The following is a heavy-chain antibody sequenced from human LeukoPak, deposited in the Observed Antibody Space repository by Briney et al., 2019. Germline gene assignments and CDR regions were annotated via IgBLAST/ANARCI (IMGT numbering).Heavy chain of an antibody. J-gene: IGHJ5*02. CDR1: GFTFSSYA. Sequence: LPGGSLRLSCAASGFTFSSYAMSWVRQAPGKGLEWVSAISGSGGSTYYADSVKGRFTISRDNSKNTLYLQMNSLRAEDTAVYYCAKAARLKKWELLHSHCKGNWFDPWGQGTLVTVSS. CDR2: ISGSGGST. V-gene: IGHV3-23*01. CDR3: AKAARLKKWELLHSHCKGNWFDP. D-gene: IGHD1-26*01.